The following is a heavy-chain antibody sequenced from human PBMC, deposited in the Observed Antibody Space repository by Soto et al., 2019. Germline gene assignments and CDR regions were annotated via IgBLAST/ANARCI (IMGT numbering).Heavy chain of an antibody. V-gene: IGHV1-69*13. CDR1: GGTFSSYA. CDR3: ARDSKTAHSGWYLADY. CDR2: IIPIFGTA. J-gene: IGHJ4*02. D-gene: IGHD6-19*01. Sequence: GASVKVSCKASGGTFSSYAISWVRQAPGQGLEWMGGIIPIFGTANYAQKFQGRVTITADESTSTAYMELSSLRSEDTAVYYCARDSKTAHSGWYLADYWGQGTLVTVSS.